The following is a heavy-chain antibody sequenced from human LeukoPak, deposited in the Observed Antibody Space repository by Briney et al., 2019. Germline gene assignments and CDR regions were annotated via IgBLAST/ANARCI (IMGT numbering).Heavy chain of an antibody. CDR1: SGSFSNYY. CDR2: INQSGST. D-gene: IGHD1-26*01. V-gene: IGHV4-34*01. J-gene: IGHJ4*02. CDR3: ARGALKWELPPIPARKSYYFDY. Sequence: SETLSLTCAVYSGSFSNYYWSWIRQPPGKGLEWIGEINQSGSTNYNPSLKSRVTISVDTSKNHFSLKLSSVTAADTAVYYCARGALKWELPPIPARKSYYFDYWGQGTLVTVSS.